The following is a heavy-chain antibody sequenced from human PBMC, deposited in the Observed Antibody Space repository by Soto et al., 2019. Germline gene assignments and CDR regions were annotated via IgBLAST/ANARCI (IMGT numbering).Heavy chain of an antibody. J-gene: IGHJ5*02. CDR3: ARDANSSGWYVWFDP. CDR1: GGSISSGGYY. CDR2: IYYSGST. Sequence: SETLSLTCTVSGGSISSGGYYWSWIRQHPGKGLEWIGYIYYSGSTYYNPSLKSRVTISVDTSKNQFSLKLSSVTVADTAVYYCARDANSSGWYVWFDPWGQGTLVTVSS. D-gene: IGHD6-19*01. V-gene: IGHV4-31*03.